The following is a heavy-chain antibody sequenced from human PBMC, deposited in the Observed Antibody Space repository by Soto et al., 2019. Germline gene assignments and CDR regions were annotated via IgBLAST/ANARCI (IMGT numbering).Heavy chain of an antibody. Sequence: SVKVSCKASGGTFSSYAISWVRQAPGQGLEWMGGIIPIFGTANYAQKFQGRVTITADESTSTAYMELSSLRSEDTAVYYCASNYYSSGYYSDPAVDYWGQGTLVTVSS. CDR1: GGTFSSYA. V-gene: IGHV1-69*13. D-gene: IGHD3-22*01. CDR2: IIPIFGTA. J-gene: IGHJ4*02. CDR3: ASNYYSSGYYSDPAVDY.